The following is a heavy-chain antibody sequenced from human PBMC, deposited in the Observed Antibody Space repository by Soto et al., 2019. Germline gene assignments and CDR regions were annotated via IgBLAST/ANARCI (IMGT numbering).Heavy chain of an antibody. J-gene: IGHJ6*02. CDR3: ARDLGELEYSSSGYYYYYYGMDV. V-gene: IGHV3-7*01. D-gene: IGHD6-6*01. CDR2: MSRDASEK. CDR1: GFTFSTYW. Sequence: EVQLVESGGGLVQPGGSLRLSCAASGFTFSTYWMTWVRQAPGKGLEWVASMSRDASEKYYVDSVKGRFTISRDNAKNSLYLQMNSLRAEDTAVYYCARDLGELEYSSSGYYYYYYGMDVWGQGTTVTVSS.